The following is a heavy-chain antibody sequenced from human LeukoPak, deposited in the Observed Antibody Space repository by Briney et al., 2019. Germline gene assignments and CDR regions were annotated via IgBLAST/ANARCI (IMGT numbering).Heavy chain of an antibody. CDR2: IYYSGST. J-gene: IGHJ3*02. D-gene: IGHD3-22*01. CDR3: GSSGYYDSSAAFDI. Sequence: SETLSLTRTVSGGSISSYYWSWIRQPPGKGLEWIGYIYYSGSTNYNPSLKSRVTISVDTSKNQFSLELSSATAADTAVYYCGSSGYYDSSAAFDIWGQGTMVTVSS. V-gene: IGHV4-59*01. CDR1: GGSISSYY.